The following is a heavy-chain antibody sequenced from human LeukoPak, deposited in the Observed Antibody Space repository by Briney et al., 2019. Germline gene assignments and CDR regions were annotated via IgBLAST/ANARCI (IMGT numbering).Heavy chain of an antibody. Sequence: ASVKVSCKGSGYTLTRYYMHWVGQAPGQGLEWMGKINPSGGSTSYAQKFQGRVTMTRDTSTSTVYMELSSLRSEDTAVYYCARDMAAAGPETLNFDYWGQGTLVTVSS. V-gene: IGHV1-46*01. D-gene: IGHD6-13*01. CDR1: GYTLTRYY. CDR2: INPSGGST. J-gene: IGHJ4*02. CDR3: ARDMAAAGPETLNFDY.